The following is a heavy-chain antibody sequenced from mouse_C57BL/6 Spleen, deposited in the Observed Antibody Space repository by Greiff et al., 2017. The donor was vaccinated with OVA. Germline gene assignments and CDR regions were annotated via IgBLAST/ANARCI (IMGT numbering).Heavy chain of an antibody. CDR3: ARGYYGSSPRFDY. D-gene: IGHD1-1*01. CDR1: GYSITSGYY. J-gene: IGHJ2*01. CDR2: ISYDGSN. Sequence: EVKLEESGPGLVKPSQSLSLTCSVTGYSITSGYYWNWIRQFPGNKLEWMGYISYDGSNNYNPSLKNRISITRDTSKNQFFLKLNSVTTEDTATYYCARGYYGSSPRFDYWGQGTTLTVSS. V-gene: IGHV3-6*01.